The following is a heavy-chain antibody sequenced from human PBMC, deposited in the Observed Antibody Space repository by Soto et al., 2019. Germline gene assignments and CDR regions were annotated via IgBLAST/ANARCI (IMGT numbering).Heavy chain of an antibody. CDR3: ASSPTGYSGEGRYYYYYGMDV. V-gene: IGHV3-30-3*01. CDR1: GFTFSSYA. Sequence: QVQLVESGGGVVQPGRSLRLSCAASGFTFSSYAMHWVRQAPGKGLEWVAVISYDGSNKYYADSVKGRFTISRDNSKNTLYLQMNSLRAEDTAVYYCASSPTGYSGEGRYYYYYGMDVWGQGTTVTVSS. CDR2: ISYDGSNK. J-gene: IGHJ6*02. D-gene: IGHD1-26*01.